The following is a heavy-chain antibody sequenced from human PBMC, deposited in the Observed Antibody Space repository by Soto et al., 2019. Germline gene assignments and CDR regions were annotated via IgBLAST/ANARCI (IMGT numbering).Heavy chain of an antibody. V-gene: IGHV4-59*01. Sequence: SETLSLTCTVSGGSISSYYWSWIRQPPGKGLEWIGYIYYSGSTNYNPSLKSRVTISVDTSKNQFSLKLSSVTAADTAVYYCARDRNCSGGSCSLAGGVDPWGQGTLVTVSS. CDR2: IYYSGST. D-gene: IGHD2-15*01. CDR1: GGSISSYY. CDR3: ARDRNCSGGSCSLAGGVDP. J-gene: IGHJ5*02.